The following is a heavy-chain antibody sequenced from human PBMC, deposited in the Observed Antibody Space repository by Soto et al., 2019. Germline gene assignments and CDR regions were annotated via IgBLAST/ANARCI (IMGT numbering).Heavy chain of an antibody. CDR3: ARVLAAACRVRVYYYGMDV. CDR2: IWYDGSNK. J-gene: IGHJ6*02. Sequence: QVQLVESGGGVVQPGRSLRLSCAASVFTFSSYGMHWVRQAPGKGLEWVAVIWYDGSNKYYADSVKGRFTISRDNSKNTLYLQMNSLRAEDTAVYYCARVLAAACRVRVYYYGMDVWGQGTTVTVSS. V-gene: IGHV3-33*01. CDR1: VFTFSSYG. D-gene: IGHD6-13*01.